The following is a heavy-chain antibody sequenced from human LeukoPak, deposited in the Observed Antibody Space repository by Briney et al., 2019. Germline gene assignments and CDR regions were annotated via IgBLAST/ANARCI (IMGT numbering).Heavy chain of an antibody. J-gene: IGHJ4*02. Sequence: GASVKVSCKASGGTFSSYAISWVRQAPGQGLEWMGGIIPIFGTANYAQKFQGRVTITADESTSTAYMELSSLRSEDTAVYYCARLGYCSSTSCYSQRGAFDYWGQGTLVTVSS. CDR2: IIPIFGTA. D-gene: IGHD2-2*01. CDR1: GGTFSSYA. CDR3: ARLGYCSSTSCYSQRGAFDY. V-gene: IGHV1-69*13.